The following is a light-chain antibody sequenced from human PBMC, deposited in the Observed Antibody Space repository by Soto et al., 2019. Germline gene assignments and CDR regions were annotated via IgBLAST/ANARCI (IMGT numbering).Light chain of an antibody. V-gene: IGKV3D-15*01. J-gene: IGKJ5*01. CDR3: QQHNQWPIT. CDR1: QSAGNF. CDR2: YIS. Sequence: EIVMTESPATLSVSPGERATLSCRASQSAGNFLAWYQQKPGQAPRLLIYYISTRATGIPARFSGSGSGTEFTLTINSLQSEDSAVYYCQQHNQWPITFGQGTRLEI.